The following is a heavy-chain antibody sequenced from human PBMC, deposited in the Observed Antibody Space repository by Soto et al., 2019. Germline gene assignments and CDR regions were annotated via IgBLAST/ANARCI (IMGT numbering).Heavy chain of an antibody. D-gene: IGHD2-15*01. CDR2: IIPIFGTT. Sequence: QVQLVQSGAEVKKPGSSVKVSCKASGGTFSTYAISWVRQAPGQGLEWMGGIIPIFGTTAYAQKFQGRVTINADESTSTAYMELSSLGSEDTAVYYCARGPPPPKPLYCSGGHCYSRRGNYGMDVWGQGTTVTVSS. CDR1: GGTFSTYA. V-gene: IGHV1-69*01. CDR3: ARGPPPPKPLYCSGGHCYSRRGNYGMDV. J-gene: IGHJ6*02.